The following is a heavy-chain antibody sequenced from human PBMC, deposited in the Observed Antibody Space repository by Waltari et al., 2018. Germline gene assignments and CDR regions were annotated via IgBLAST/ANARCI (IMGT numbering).Heavy chain of an antibody. J-gene: IGHJ3*02. Sequence: QVHLVESGGGLVKPGGSLRLSCAVSGFSFGDSYMSWIRQAPGKGLEWVSYITASGRGIYDSDSVRGRFIISRDNVKNSLYLELNSLRVDDTAMYFCARVTTDYAFDIWGQGTLVTVSS. V-gene: IGHV3-11*04. CDR2: ITASGRGI. D-gene: IGHD4-17*01. CDR3: ARVTTDYAFDI. CDR1: GFSFGDSY.